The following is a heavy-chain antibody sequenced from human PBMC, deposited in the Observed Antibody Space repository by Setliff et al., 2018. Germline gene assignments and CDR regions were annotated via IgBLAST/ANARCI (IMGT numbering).Heavy chain of an antibody. CDR2: INHSGST. D-gene: IGHD5-12*01. CDR1: GGSFSGYY. V-gene: IGHV4-34*01. Sequence: SETLSLTCAVYGGSFSGYYWSWIRQPPGKGLEWIGEINHSGSTNYNPSLKSRVTIAVDTSKNQFSLKLSSVTAADTAVYYCARGGYSRGPPVYYFDYWGQGTLVTVSS. CDR3: ARGGYSRGPPVYYFDY. J-gene: IGHJ4*02.